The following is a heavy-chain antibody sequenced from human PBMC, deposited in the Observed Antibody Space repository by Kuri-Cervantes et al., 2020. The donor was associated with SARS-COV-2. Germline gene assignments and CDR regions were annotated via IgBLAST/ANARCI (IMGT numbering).Heavy chain of an antibody. V-gene: IGHV1-24*01. D-gene: IGHD2-2*01. CDR1: GYTLTELS. J-gene: IGHJ4*02. Sequence: ASVKVSCKVSGYTLTELSMHWVRQAPGKGLEWMGGFDPEDGETIYAQKFQGRVTMTTDTSTSTAYMELRSLRSDDTAVYYCARGSHRIDIVVVPADLDYWGQGTLVTVSS. CDR3: ARGSHRIDIVVVPADLDY. CDR2: FDPEDGET.